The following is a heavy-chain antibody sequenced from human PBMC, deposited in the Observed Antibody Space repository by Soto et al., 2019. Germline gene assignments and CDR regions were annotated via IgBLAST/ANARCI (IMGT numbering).Heavy chain of an antibody. J-gene: IGHJ1*01. Sequence: ASVKVSCKASGGTFSSYTISWVRQAPGQGLEWMGRIIPILGIANYAQKFQGRVTITADKSTSTAYMELSSLRSEDTAVYYCARDRGDSSGYYLEYFQHWGQGTLVTVSS. V-gene: IGHV1-69*04. CDR1: GGTFSSYT. D-gene: IGHD3-22*01. CDR2: IIPILGIA. CDR3: ARDRGDSSGYYLEYFQH.